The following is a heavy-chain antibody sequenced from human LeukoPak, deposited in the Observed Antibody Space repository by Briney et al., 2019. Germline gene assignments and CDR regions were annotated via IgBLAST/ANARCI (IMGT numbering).Heavy chain of an antibody. Sequence: PSQSLSLTCTVSGGSISSGGYYWGWIRQPPGKGLEWIGSIYHSGSTYYNPSLKSRVTISVDTSKNQFSLKLSSVTAADTTEYHCARADYSSTWSHDYYYMDVWGKGTTVPVPS. CDR1: GGSISSGGYY. CDR3: ARADYSSTWSHDYYYMDV. V-gene: IGHV4-39*07. J-gene: IGHJ6*03. D-gene: IGHD6-13*01. CDR2: IYHSGST.